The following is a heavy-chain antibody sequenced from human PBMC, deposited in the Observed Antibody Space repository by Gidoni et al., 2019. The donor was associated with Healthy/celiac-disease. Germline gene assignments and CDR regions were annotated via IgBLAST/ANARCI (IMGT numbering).Heavy chain of an antibody. J-gene: IGHJ4*02. Sequence: QVQLVASGGGVVQPGRSLRLSCSASGFTFSSYAMHWVRQAPGKGLEWVAVRSYDGSNKYDADSVKGRFTISRDNSKNTLYLQMNSLRAEDTAVYYCARDREIAAGYFDYWGQGTLVTVSS. CDR1: GFTFSSYA. D-gene: IGHD6-13*01. V-gene: IGHV3-30-3*01. CDR2: RSYDGSNK. CDR3: ARDREIAAGYFDY.